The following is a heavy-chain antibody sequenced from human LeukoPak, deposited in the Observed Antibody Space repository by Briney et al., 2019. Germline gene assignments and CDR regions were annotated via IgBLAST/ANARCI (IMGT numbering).Heavy chain of an antibody. CDR2: ISFHGSNQ. CDR1: GFTFSSYG. D-gene: IGHD6-19*01. V-gene: IGHV3-30*03. CDR3: ASTKSPGMAVAVTLDY. Sequence: GGSPRLSCAASGFTFSSYGMHWVRQAPGKGLEWVAIISFHGSNQYYADSVKGRFTISRDNSKNTLYLQMNSLRAEDTAVYYCASTKSPGMAVAVTLDYWGQGTLLTVSP. J-gene: IGHJ4*02.